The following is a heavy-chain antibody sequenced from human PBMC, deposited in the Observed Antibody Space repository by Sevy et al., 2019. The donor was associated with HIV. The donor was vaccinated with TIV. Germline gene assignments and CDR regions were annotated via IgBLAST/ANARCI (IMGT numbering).Heavy chain of an antibody. CDR1: GFTFDDYA. D-gene: IGHD1-1*01. V-gene: IGHV3-9*01. J-gene: IGHJ6*02. CDR2: ISWNSGSI. Sequence: GGSLRLSCAASGFTFDDYAMHWVRQAPGKGLEWVSGISWNSGSIGYEDSVKGRFTISRDHAKNSLYLQMNSLRAEDTALYYCAKGGERVHYYYGMDVWGQGTTVTVSS. CDR3: AKGGERVHYYYGMDV.